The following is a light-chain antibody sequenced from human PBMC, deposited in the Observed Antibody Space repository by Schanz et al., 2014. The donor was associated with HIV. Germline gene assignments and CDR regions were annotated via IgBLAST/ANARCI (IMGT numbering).Light chain of an antibody. CDR2: AAS. V-gene: IGKV1-39*01. CDR3: QQSHSSPT. CDR1: QTISIY. J-gene: IGKJ2*01. Sequence: EIQMTQSPSSLFASVGARVSITCRASQTISIYLNWYQQKPGKAPKLLIFAASNLQSGVPSRFSGSGSGTDFTLTISSLQPEDFATYFCQQSHSSPTFGQGTKVGIK.